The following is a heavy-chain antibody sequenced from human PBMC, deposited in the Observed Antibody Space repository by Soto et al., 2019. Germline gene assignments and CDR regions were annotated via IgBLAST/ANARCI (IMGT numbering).Heavy chain of an antibody. Sequence: QVQLVQSGAEVKKPGSSVKVSCKASGGTFSSYAISWVRQAPGQGLEWMGGIIPIFGTANYAQKFQGRVTITAEKSTSTAYMELSSLRSEDTAVYYCARDKEGGLSLGTFHWFDPWGQGTLVTVSS. V-gene: IGHV1-69*06. CDR2: IIPIFGTA. D-gene: IGHD1-1*01. CDR3: ARDKEGGLSLGTFHWFDP. CDR1: GGTFSSYA. J-gene: IGHJ5*02.